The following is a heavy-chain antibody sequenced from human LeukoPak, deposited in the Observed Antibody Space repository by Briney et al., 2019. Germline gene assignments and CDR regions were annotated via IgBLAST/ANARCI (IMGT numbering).Heavy chain of an antibody. J-gene: IGHJ6*04. Sequence: GGSLRLSCAASGFTFSSYWMSWVRQAPGKGLEWVANIKHDGSEKYYVDSVKGRFTISRDNAKNSLCLQMNSLRAEDTAVYYCAELGITMIGGVWGKGTTVAISS. D-gene: IGHD3-10*02. CDR2: IKHDGSEK. CDR1: GFTFSSYW. CDR3: AELGITMIGGV. V-gene: IGHV3-7*01.